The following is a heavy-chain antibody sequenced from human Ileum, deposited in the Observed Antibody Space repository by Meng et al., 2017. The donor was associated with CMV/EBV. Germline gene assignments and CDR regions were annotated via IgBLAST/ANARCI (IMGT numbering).Heavy chain of an antibody. CDR3: AKDRRADSNYPHFDY. V-gene: IGHV3-23*01. J-gene: IGHJ4*02. CDR2: INGGGVNT. D-gene: IGHD4-11*01. Sequence: YGFAFSSYTMSWVRQAPGKGREWVSSINGGGVNTNYADSVKGRFTIFRDNSKNTVYLEMNSLRAEDTAIYYCAKDRRADSNYPHFDYWGQGTLVTVSS. CDR1: GFAFSSYT.